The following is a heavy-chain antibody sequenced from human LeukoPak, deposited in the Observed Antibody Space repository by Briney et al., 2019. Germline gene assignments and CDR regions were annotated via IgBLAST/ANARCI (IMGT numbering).Heavy chain of an antibody. V-gene: IGHV3-30*02. J-gene: IGHJ3*02. CDR3: AKEMDYYDSSGYSHYAFDI. Sequence: GGSLRLSCAASGFTFSSYGMHWVRQAPGKGLEWVAFIRYDGSNKYYADSVKGRFTISRDNSKNTLYLQMNSLRAEDTAVYYCAKEMDYYDSSGYSHYAFDIWGQGTMVTVSS. CDR1: GFTFSSYG. CDR2: IRYDGSNK. D-gene: IGHD3-22*01.